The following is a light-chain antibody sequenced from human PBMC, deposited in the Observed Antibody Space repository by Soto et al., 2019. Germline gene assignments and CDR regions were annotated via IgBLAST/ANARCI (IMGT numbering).Light chain of an antibody. CDR1: QSVSSGY. J-gene: IGKJ1*01. Sequence: DIVLTQSPGTLYLSPGERATLSCRASQSVSSGYLAWYQQRPGQAPRLLIYDASYRATGIPARFSGSASGTEFTLTISSLQSEDFTVYYCQQYNKWPLTFGQGTKVDI. CDR3: QQYNKWPLT. V-gene: IGKV3D-15*01. CDR2: DAS.